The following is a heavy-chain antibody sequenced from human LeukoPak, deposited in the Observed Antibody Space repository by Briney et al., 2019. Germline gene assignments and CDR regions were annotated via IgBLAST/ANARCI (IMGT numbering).Heavy chain of an antibody. CDR3: ARGLQYQLLKALGYYYMDV. Sequence: SVKVSCKASGGTFSSHAIAWVRQAPGQEPEWMGGIIPISGTANYAQKFQGRVTITTDESTSTAYMELSSLTSDDSAVYYCARGLQYQLLKALGYYYMDVWGEGTTVTVSS. CDR1: GGTFSSHA. CDR2: IIPISGTA. J-gene: IGHJ6*03. D-gene: IGHD2-2*01. V-gene: IGHV1-69*05.